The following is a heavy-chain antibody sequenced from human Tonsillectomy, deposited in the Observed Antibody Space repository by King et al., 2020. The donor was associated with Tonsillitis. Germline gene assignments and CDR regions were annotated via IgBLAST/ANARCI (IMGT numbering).Heavy chain of an antibody. V-gene: IGHV3-7*03. Sequence: VQLVESGGGLVQPGGSLRLSCGASGFTFSIYWMTWVRQAPGKGLEWVANIKQDGSEKYYVDSVKGRFTISRDNAKNSLYLQMNSLRAEDTAVYYCARSLDSSGYADYGMDVWGQGTTVTVSS. D-gene: IGHD6-19*01. CDR1: GFTFSIYW. J-gene: IGHJ6*02. CDR2: IKQDGSEK. CDR3: ARSLDSSGYADYGMDV.